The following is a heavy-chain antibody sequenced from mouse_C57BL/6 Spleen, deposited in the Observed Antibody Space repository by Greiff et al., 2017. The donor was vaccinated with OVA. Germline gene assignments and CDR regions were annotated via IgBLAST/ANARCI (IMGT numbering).Heavy chain of an antibody. CDR3: VRPGYYGSFYWYCDV. CDR1: GFSFNTYA. CDR2: IRSKSNNYAT. J-gene: IGHJ1*03. Sequence: EVKLVESGGGLVQPKGSLKLSCAASGFSFNTYAMNWVRQAPGKGLEWVARIRSKSNNYATYYADSVKDRFTISRDDSESMLYLQMNNLKTEDTAMYYCVRPGYYGSFYWYCDVWGTGTTVTVSS. V-gene: IGHV10-1*01. D-gene: IGHD2-2*01.